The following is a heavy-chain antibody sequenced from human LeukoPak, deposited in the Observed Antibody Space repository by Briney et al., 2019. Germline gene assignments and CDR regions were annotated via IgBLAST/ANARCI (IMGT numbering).Heavy chain of an antibody. V-gene: IGHV1-2*02. Sequence: ASVKVSCKASGYTFTGYYMHWVRQAPGLGLEWMGWINPHSGGTSYAQKFQGRVTVTRDTSTSTVYMELSSLRSEDTAVYYCARDVSDCSGGSCYSYFDYWGQGSLVTVSS. CDR3: ARDVSDCSGGSCYSYFDY. CDR2: INPHSGGT. D-gene: IGHD2-15*01. CDR1: GYTFTGYY. J-gene: IGHJ4*02.